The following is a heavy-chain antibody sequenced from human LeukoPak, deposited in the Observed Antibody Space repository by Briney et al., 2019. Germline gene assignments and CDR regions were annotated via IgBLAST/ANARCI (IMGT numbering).Heavy chain of an antibody. V-gene: IGHV3-53*01. CDR1: GFTVSSNY. Sequence: GGSLRLSCAPSGFTVSSNYMSWVRQAPGKGLEWVSVTYRGGSTYYADSVKGRFTISRDKSKNPLYLQMSSRRAEDTAVYYCAREVGYDSSGYLDYWGQGTLVTVSS. J-gene: IGHJ4*02. D-gene: IGHD3-22*01. CDR3: AREVGYDSSGYLDY. CDR2: TYRGGST.